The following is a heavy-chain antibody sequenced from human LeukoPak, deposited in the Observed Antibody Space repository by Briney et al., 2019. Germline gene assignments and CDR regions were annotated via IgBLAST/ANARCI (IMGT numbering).Heavy chain of an antibody. CDR3: ARDRGISSGWFDY. V-gene: IGHV3-23*01. D-gene: IGHD6-19*01. CDR1: GFTFSNNA. CDR2: ISGSGGST. J-gene: IGHJ4*02. Sequence: PGGSLRLSCAASGFTFSNNALSWVRQAPGKGLEWVSVISGSGGSTYYADSVKGRFTISRDNSKNTLYLQMNSLRAEDTAVYYCARDRGISSGWFDYWGQGTLVTVSS.